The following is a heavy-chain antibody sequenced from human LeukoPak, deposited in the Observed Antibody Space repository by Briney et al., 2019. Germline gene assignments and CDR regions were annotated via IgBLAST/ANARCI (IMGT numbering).Heavy chain of an antibody. J-gene: IGHJ4*02. V-gene: IGHV1-69*13. CDR2: IIPIFGTA. CDR1: GGTFSSYA. CDR3: ARRGYSNGYDPFDY. Sequence: GAAVKVSCKASGGTFSSYAISWVRQAPGQGLEWMGGIIPIFGTANYAQKFQGRVTITADESTSTAYMELSSLRSEDTAVYYCARRGYSNGYDPFDYWGQGTLVTVSS. D-gene: IGHD5-18*01.